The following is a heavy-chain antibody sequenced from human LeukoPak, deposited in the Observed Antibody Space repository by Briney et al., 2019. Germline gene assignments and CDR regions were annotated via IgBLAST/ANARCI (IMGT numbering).Heavy chain of an antibody. CDR2: ISSSGSTT. CDR1: GFTFSSYY. J-gene: IGHJ3*02. Sequence: GGSLRLSCAASGFTFSSYYMGWIRQAPGKGLEWVSYISSSGSTTYYADSVKGRFTISRDNAKNSLYLQMNSLRAEDTAVYYCARVVKVSDIWGQGTMVTVSS. CDR3: ARVVKVSDI. V-gene: IGHV3-11*01. D-gene: IGHD2-21*01.